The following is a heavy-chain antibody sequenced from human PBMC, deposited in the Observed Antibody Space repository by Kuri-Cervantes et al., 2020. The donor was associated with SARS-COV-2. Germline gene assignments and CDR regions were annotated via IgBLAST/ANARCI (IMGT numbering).Heavy chain of an antibody. J-gene: IGHJ5*02. CDR3: ARERSYYDFWSGYSDNWFDP. CDR2: ISYDGSNK. Sequence: LSLTCEASEFTVVGNYMSWVRQAPGKGLEWVAVISYDGSNKYYADSVKGRFTISRDNSKNTLYLQMNSLRAEDTAVYYCARERSYYDFWSGYSDNWFDPWGQGTLVTVSS. D-gene: IGHD3-3*01. CDR1: EFTVVGNY. V-gene: IGHV3-30-3*01.